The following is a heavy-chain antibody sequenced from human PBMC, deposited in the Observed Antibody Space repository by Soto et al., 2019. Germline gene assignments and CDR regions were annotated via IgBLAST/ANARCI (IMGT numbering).Heavy chain of an antibody. V-gene: IGHV4-30-4*01. CDR1: GGSISSGDYY. J-gene: IGHJ5*02. D-gene: IGHD3-3*01. Sequence: QVQLQESGPGLVKPSQTLSLTCTVSGGSISSGDYYWRWIRQPPGKGLEWIGYIYYSGSTYYNPSLKSRVTISVDTSKDQLSLKLSYVTASDTAVYYCARAPTYYDFWSGYYHKANWFDPWGQGTLVTVSS. CDR3: ARAPTYYDFWSGYYHKANWFDP. CDR2: IYYSGST.